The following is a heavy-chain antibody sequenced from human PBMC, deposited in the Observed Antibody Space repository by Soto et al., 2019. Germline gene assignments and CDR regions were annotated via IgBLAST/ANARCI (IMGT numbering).Heavy chain of an antibody. CDR3: ARDVDSTILKPNDAFGI. CDR1: GDSIFGGDYY. CDR2: IYYSGST. V-gene: IGHV4-30-4*01. J-gene: IGHJ3*02. D-gene: IGHD5-18*01. Sequence: QVQLQESGPGLVKPSQTLSLTCTVSGDSIFGGDYYWSWIRQPPGKGLQWDGSIYYSGSTYYYPSFKSRVVISVDTSQNQFSLKLSSVTAADTAVYFCARDVDSTILKPNDAFGIWGQGTMVTVSS.